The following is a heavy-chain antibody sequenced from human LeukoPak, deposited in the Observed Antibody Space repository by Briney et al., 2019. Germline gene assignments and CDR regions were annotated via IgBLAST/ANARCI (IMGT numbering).Heavy chain of an antibody. Sequence: GASVKVSCKAAGYTFTGYYMHWVRQAPGQGLEWMGWINPNSGGTNYAQKFQGRVTMTRDTSISTAYMELSRLTSDDTAVYYCARDPPIGGADVFDIWGQGTMVTVSS. J-gene: IGHJ3*02. CDR2: INPNSGGT. CDR3: ARDPPIGGADVFDI. D-gene: IGHD3-10*01. V-gene: IGHV1-2*02. CDR1: GYTFTGYY.